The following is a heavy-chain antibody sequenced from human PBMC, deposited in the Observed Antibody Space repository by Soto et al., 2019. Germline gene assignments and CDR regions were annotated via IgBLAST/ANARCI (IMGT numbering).Heavy chain of an antibody. CDR3: ARVRVGSGGTGTIVVVPAARYYMDV. Sequence: GGSLRLSCAASGFTFSSYSMNWVRQAPGKGLEWVSYISSSSSTIYYADSVKGRFTISRDNAKNSLYLQMNSLRAEDTAVYYCARVRVGSGGTGTIVVVPAARYYMDVWGKGTTVTVSS. CDR1: GFTFSSYS. CDR2: ISSSSSTI. D-gene: IGHD2-2*01. J-gene: IGHJ6*03. V-gene: IGHV3-48*01.